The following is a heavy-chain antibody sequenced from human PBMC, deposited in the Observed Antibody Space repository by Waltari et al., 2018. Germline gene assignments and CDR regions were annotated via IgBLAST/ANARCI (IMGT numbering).Heavy chain of an antibody. CDR3: ARAEQQLPESPFDY. V-gene: IGHV4-4*02. Sequence: VSGGSISSRNWWSWVRQPPGKGLEWIGEIYHSGSTNYNPSLKSRVTISVDKSKNQFSLKLSSVTAADTAVYYCARAEQQLPESPFDYWGQGTLVTVSS. CDR2: IYHSGST. D-gene: IGHD6-13*01. J-gene: IGHJ4*02. CDR1: GGSISSRNW.